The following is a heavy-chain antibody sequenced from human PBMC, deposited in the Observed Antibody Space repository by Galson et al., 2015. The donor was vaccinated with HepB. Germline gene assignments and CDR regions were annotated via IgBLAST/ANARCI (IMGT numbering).Heavy chain of an antibody. V-gene: IGHV3-15*01. CDR2: IKSKTDGGTT. J-gene: IGHJ3*02. D-gene: IGHD2-21*01. Sequence: LRLSCAASGFTFSNAWMSWVRQAPGKGLEWVGRIKSKTDGGTTDYAAPVKGRFTISRDDSKNTLYLQMNSLKTEDTAVYYCTTDEHCGGDCYSRTDAFDIWGQGTMVTVSS. CDR3: TTDEHCGGDCYSRTDAFDI. CDR1: GFTFSNAW.